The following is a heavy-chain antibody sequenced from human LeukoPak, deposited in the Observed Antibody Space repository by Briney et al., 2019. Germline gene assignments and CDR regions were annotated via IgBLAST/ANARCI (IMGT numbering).Heavy chain of an antibody. CDR3: ARDLEEHPEIGY. CDR2: IRGYNDNT. D-gene: IGHD1/OR15-1a*01. Sequence: ASVKVSCKASGYTFTSYGISWGREGPGQGVEWMGWIRGYNDNTNYAKKLKGRVTMTTDPSTSTTYMELRSLRSDDTAVYYCARDLEEHPEIGYWGQGTLVTVSS. J-gene: IGHJ4*02. CDR1: GYTFTSYG. V-gene: IGHV1-18*01.